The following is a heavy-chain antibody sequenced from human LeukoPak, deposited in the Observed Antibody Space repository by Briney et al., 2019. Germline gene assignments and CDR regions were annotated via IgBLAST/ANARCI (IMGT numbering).Heavy chain of an antibody. CDR1: GYTFTGYY. J-gene: IGHJ4*02. D-gene: IGHD3-3*01. CDR3: ASAYDFSSPFDY. Sequence: GASVKVSCKASGYTFTGYYMHWVRQAPGQGLEWMGWISAYNGNTNYAQKLQGRVTMTTDTSTSTAYMELRSLRSDDTAVYYCASAYDFSSPFDYWGQGTLVTVSS. CDR2: ISAYNGNT. V-gene: IGHV1-18*04.